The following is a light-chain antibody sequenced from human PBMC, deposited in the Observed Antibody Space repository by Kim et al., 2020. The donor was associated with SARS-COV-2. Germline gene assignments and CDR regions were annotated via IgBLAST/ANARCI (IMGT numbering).Light chain of an antibody. CDR3: ATWDASLTEYV. J-gene: IGLJ1*01. Sequence: GQSVTISCSGALASSESKDVYWYQQVPGGAPKLLIYREVVRPSGVPDRFSGSKSGHSASLAITGLRSADEALYFCATWDASLTEYVFGPGTKVTVL. CDR1: LASSESKD. CDR2: REV. V-gene: IGLV1-47*01.